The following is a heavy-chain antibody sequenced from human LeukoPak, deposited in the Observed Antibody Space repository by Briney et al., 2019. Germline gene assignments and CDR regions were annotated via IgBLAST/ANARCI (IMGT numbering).Heavy chain of an antibody. V-gene: IGHV3-23*01. CDR1: GFTFSNYA. CDR3: ARGWDVLRLLEWLTDY. CDR2: ISGSGGNT. Sequence: GGSLRLSCAASGFTFSNYAMSWVRQAPGKGREWVSTISGSGGNTYYADSVKGRFTISRDNSRNTLYLQMNTLRAEDTTVYYCARGWDVLRLLEWLTDYWGQGTLVTVSS. D-gene: IGHD3-3*01. J-gene: IGHJ4*02.